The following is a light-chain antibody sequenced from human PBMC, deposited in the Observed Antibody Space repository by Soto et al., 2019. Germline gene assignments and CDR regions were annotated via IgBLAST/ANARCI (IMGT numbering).Light chain of an antibody. CDR3: HKYNILPPTT. J-gene: IGKJ2*01. Sequence: IVLTQSPDTLSLSPGERATLSCRASQSVSRNWLAWYQQKPGRAPRLLIYSASSRVTGIPDRFSGSGSGTDFSLFIRRREPKDFAVYYCHKYNILPPTTFRQRTMLEF. CDR2: SAS. CDR1: QSVSRNW. V-gene: IGKV3-20*01.